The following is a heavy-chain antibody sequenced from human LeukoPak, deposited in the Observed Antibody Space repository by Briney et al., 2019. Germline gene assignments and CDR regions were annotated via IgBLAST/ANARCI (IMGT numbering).Heavy chain of an antibody. Sequence: PGGSLRLSCAASGFTFSSYSMNWVRQAPGKGLEWVSSISSSSSYIYYADSVKGRFTISRDNPKNTLYLQMNSLRAEDTAVYYCARVGGAYYYDSSGYSLDYWGQGTLVTVSS. CDR2: ISSSSSYI. J-gene: IGHJ4*02. D-gene: IGHD3-22*01. CDR1: GFTFSSYS. CDR3: ARVGGAYYYDSSGYSLDY. V-gene: IGHV3-21*04.